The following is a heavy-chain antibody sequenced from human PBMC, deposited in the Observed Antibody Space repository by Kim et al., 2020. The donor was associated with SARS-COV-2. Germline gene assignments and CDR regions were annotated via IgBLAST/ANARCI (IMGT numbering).Heavy chain of an antibody. CDR2: INYSGST. CDR3: ARGGIATWVTGDD. D-gene: IGHD6-13*01. Sequence: SETLSLTCTVSGCSISSSSYYWGWIRQPPGKGLECIGSINYSGSTYYNPSLKSRVTISVETYKKQFSLKLSSGTAEDTAEYYGARGGIATWVTGDDWG. CDR1: GCSISSSSYY. J-gene: IGHJ4*01. V-gene: IGHV4-39*07.